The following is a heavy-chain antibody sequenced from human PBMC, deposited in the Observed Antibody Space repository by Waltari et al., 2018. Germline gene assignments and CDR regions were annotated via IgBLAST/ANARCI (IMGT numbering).Heavy chain of an antibody. J-gene: IGHJ4*02. CDR1: GFPFEDYA. Sequence: EVQLVASGGGLVLPGRSLRLSCAASGFPFEDYAMHGVRQSQGKGLEWVAGISWNSGSIAYADSVKGRFTISRDNTKNSLYLEMNSLKTDDTAFYFCAKDARGGTSVHDGYYFDSWGQGIRVTVSS. CDR2: ISWNSGSI. V-gene: IGHV3-9*01. D-gene: IGHD2-2*01. CDR3: AKDARGGTSVHDGYYFDS.